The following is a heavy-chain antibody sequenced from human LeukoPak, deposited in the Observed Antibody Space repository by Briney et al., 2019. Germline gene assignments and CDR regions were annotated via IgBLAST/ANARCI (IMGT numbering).Heavy chain of an antibody. CDR3: ARHPSIVPTKWD. J-gene: IGHJ4*02. D-gene: IGHD5-12*01. CDR1: GGSFSGYY. Sequence: RPSETLSLTCAVYGGSFSGYYWSWIRQPPGKGLEWIGYIYYNGNTNYNPSLKSRLTISVDTSKNQFSLKLSSVTAADTAMYYCARHPSIVPTKWDWGQGTLVTVSS. CDR2: IYYNGNT. V-gene: IGHV4-59*08.